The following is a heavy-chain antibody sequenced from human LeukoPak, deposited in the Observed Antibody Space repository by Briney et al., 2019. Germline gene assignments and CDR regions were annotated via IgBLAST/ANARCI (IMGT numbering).Heavy chain of an antibody. J-gene: IGHJ4*02. D-gene: IGHD3-10*01. V-gene: IGHV4-34*01. CDR2: INHSGST. CDR3: ARGRLWFGLDY. CDR1: GGSLSGYY. Sequence: SETLSLTCAVYGGSLSGYYWSWISQPPGKGPELDGEINHSGSTNYNPSLKSRGNISVDTSKNQFSLKLSSVTAAATAVYYCARGRLWFGLDYWGQGTLVSVSS.